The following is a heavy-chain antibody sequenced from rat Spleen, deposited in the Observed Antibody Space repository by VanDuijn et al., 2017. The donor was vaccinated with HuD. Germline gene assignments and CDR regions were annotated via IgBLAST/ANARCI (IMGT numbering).Heavy chain of an antibody. D-gene: IGHD4-3*01. CDR2: IWSGGGT. CDR1: GFSLTSNS. J-gene: IGHJ4*01. Sequence: QVQLKESGPGLVQPSQTLSLTCTVSGFSLTSNSVSWVRQPPGQGLEWMGAIWSGGGTNYNSAVQSRLSISRDTSKSQIFLKMNRLQPEDTGTYYCARHLREASGVMDVWGQGASVTVSS. V-gene: IGHV2-1*01. CDR3: ARHLREASGVMDV.